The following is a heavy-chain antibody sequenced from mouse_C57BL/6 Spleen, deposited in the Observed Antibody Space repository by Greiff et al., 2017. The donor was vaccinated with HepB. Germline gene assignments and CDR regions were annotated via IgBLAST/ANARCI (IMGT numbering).Heavy chain of an antibody. CDR2: IDPSDSET. J-gene: IGHJ4*01. D-gene: IGHD2-5*01. CDR3: ARRLYYSNYPYAMDY. Sequence: QVQLQQSGAELVRPGSSVKLSCKASGYTFTSYWMHWVKQRPIQGLEWIGNIDPSDSETHYNQKFKDKATLTVDKSSSTAYMQLSSLTSEDSAVYYCARRLYYSNYPYAMDYWGQGTSVTVSS. CDR1: GYTFTSYW. V-gene: IGHV1-52*01.